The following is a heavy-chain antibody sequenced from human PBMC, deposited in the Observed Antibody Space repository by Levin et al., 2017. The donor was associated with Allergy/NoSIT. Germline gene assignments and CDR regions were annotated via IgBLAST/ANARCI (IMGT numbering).Heavy chain of an antibody. CDR2: ISISGGST. CDR1: GFTFNTYA. D-gene: IGHD1-1*01. J-gene: IGHJ4*02. Sequence: GESLKISCAASGFTFNTYAMSWVRQAPGKGLEWVSTISISGGSTYYADSVKGRFTMSRDNSKNTLFLQMNSLRAEDTAVYYCAKDSDPTYWGQGTLVTVSS. CDR3: AKDSDPTY. V-gene: IGHV3-23*01.